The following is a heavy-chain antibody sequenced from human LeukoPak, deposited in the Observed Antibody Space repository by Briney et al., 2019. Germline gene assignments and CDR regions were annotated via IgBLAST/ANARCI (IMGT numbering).Heavy chain of an antibody. CDR3: ASCSGGSCVFDY. CDR1: GGSISSGGYS. J-gene: IGHJ4*02. CDR2: IYHSGST. Sequence: SETLSLTCAVSGGSISSGGYSWSWIRQPPGKGLEWIGYIYHSGSTYYNPSLKSRVTISVDRSKNQFSLKLSSVTAADTAVYYCASCSGGSCVFDYWGQGTLVTVSS. D-gene: IGHD2-15*01. V-gene: IGHV4-30-2*01.